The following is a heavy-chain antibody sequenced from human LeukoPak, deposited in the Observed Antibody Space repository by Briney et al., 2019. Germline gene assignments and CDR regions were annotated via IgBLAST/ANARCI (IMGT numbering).Heavy chain of an antibody. CDR1: GFTFSSYA. D-gene: IGHD4-11*01. CDR2: ISGSGGST. Sequence: GGSLRLSXAASGFTFSSYAMSWVRQAPGKGLEWVSAISGSGGSTYYADSVKGRFTISRDNTKNTLYLQMNSLRAEDTAVYYCAKDRYSNYGNWFDPWGQGTLVTVFS. V-gene: IGHV3-23*01. J-gene: IGHJ5*02. CDR3: AKDRYSNYGNWFDP.